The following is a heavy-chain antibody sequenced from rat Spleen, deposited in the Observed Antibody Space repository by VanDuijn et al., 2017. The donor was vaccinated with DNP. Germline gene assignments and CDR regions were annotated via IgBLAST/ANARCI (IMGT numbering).Heavy chain of an antibody. CDR1: GFSLTSNG. J-gene: IGHJ4*01. CDR3: ARHAPVASDAMDA. V-gene: IGHV2-72*01. CDR2: IWAGGST. D-gene: IGHD1-3*01. Sequence: QVQLEESGPGLMQPSETLSLTCTVSGFSLTSNGVGWVRQPLGKGLVGMGTIWAGGSTNYNSPVQSRLSISRDTSKSQVFLKMNSLQPEDTGTYYCARHAPVASDAMDAWGQGTSVTVSS.